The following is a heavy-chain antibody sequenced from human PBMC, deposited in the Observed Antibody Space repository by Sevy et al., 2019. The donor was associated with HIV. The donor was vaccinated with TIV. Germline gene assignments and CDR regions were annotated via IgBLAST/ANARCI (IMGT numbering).Heavy chain of an antibody. CDR1: GFTFSNYN. D-gene: IGHD2-15*01. J-gene: IGHJ6*02. CDR2: ISSSSRYI. Sequence: GGSLRLSCAASGFTFSNYNMNWVRQAPGKGLEWVSSISSSSRYIYYADSMKGRFTISRDNGKNSLYLQMNSLRAEDTAVYYCARVVAYCSGGSCFPGYYYGMDVWGQGTTVTVSS. V-gene: IGHV3-21*01. CDR3: ARVVAYCSGGSCFPGYYYGMDV.